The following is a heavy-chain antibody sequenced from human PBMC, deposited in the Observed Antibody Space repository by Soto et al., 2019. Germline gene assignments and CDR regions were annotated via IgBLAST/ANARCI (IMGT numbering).Heavy chain of an antibody. CDR3: ARDDVDTAMVTVPGAFDY. CDR2: ISYDGSNK. D-gene: IGHD5-18*01. J-gene: IGHJ4*02. CDR1: AFTFSSYA. V-gene: IGHV3-30-3*01. Sequence: GGSRRLPFAASAFTFSSYAMHWTRQVPGKCLEWVAVISYDGSNKYYADSVKGRFTISRDNSKNTLYLQMNSLRAEDTAVYYCARDDVDTAMVTVPGAFDYWGQGXLVTVYS.